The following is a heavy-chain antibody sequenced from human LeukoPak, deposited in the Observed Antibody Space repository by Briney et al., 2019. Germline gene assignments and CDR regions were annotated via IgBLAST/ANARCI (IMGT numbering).Heavy chain of an antibody. V-gene: IGHV3-30-3*01. D-gene: IGHD5-24*01. CDR3: ARDIDGYNTLDY. CDR1: GFTFSSYA. CDR2: ISYDGSNK. Sequence: GGSLRLSCPASGFTFSSYAMHWVRQAPGKGLEWVAVISYDGSNKYYADSVKGRFTISRDNSKNTLYLQMNSLRAEDTAVYYCARDIDGYNTLDYWGQGTLVTVSS. J-gene: IGHJ4*02.